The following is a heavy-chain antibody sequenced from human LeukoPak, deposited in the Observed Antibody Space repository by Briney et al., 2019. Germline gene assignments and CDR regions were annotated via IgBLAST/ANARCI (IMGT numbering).Heavy chain of an antibody. Sequence: WGSLRLSCAASGFRFSNAWMSWVRQAPGKGLEWMANIKEDGSEKDYVDSVKGRFTISRDNAKNSLYLQMNSLRAEDTAIYYCARDWGAAGLWDYWGQGTLVTVSS. CDR3: ARDWGAAGLWDY. CDR2: IKEDGSEK. CDR1: GFRFSNAW. J-gene: IGHJ4*02. V-gene: IGHV3-7*05. D-gene: IGHD6-13*01.